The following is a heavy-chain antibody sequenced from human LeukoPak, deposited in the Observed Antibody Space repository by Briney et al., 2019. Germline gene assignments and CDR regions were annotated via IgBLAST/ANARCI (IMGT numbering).Heavy chain of an antibody. CDR2: ITCGGTFT. V-gene: IGHV3-21*01. CDR3: VTGDNPDYTWENHRLDAFDI. J-gene: IGHJ3*02. D-gene: IGHD3-16*01. Sequence: NPGGSVRLSCKASGFSFSQHSMGWVRLAPGKGLEWVSSITCGGTFTFYAASVKGRFTVSSDNANNLLFLQLHSLTADDTAIYYCVTGDNPDYTWENHRLDAFDIWGQGTMVTVSS. CDR1: GFSFSQHS.